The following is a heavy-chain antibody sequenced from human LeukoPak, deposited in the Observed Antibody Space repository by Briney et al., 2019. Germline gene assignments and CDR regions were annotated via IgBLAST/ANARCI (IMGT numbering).Heavy chain of an antibody. Sequence: GGSLRLSCAASEFSFSSFAMNWVRQAPGKGLEWVSAISASGGSTYYADSVKGRFTISRDNSKNTLHLQMNSLRAEDTAVYYCARKGYYYDSSAYYSFDYWGQGTLVTVSS. CDR3: ARKGYYYDSSAYYSFDY. D-gene: IGHD3-22*01. V-gene: IGHV3-23*01. CDR1: EFSFSSFA. J-gene: IGHJ4*02. CDR2: ISASGGST.